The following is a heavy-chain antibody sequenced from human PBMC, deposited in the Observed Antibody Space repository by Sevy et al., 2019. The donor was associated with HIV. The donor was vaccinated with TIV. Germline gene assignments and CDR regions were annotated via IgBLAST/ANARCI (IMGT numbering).Heavy chain of an antibody. D-gene: IGHD2-15*01. J-gene: IGHJ4*02. CDR1: GFTFNNYA. CDR3: AKALSWLLPFDY. V-gene: IGHV3-23*01. Sequence: GSLRLSCAASGFTFNNYALTWVRQAPGKGLESVSTISGSGDSIYYADSVKGRFTVSRDDSKNTLYLQTNSLRAEDTAVYYCAKALSWLLPFDYWGRGTLVTVSS. CDR2: ISGSGDSI.